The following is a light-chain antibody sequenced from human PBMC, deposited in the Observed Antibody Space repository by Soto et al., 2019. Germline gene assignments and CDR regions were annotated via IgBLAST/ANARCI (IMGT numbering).Light chain of an antibody. V-gene: IGLV1-44*01. CDR1: SSNIGTNA. CDR2: NNN. CDR3: AAWDDSLNGYV. Sequence: QSALTQPPSASGTPGQRVTISCSGGSSNIGTNAVNWYQQLPGTAPKLLIYNNNQRPSGVPDRFPGSKSSTSASLAISGLQSEDEADYYCAAWDDSLNGYVFGTGTKVTVL. J-gene: IGLJ1*01.